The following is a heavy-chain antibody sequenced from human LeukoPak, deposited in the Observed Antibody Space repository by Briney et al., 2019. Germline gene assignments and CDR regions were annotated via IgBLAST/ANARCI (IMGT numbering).Heavy chain of an antibody. J-gene: IGHJ4*02. CDR1: GFTFSSYS. V-gene: IGHV3-21*01. Sequence: PGGSLRLSCAASGFTFSSYSMNWVRQAPGKGLEWVSSISSSSSYIYYADSVKGRFTISRDNAKNSLYLQMNSLRAGDTAVYYCARVPGRELRYFDWLLYRDYYFDYWGQGTLVTVSS. D-gene: IGHD3-9*01. CDR2: ISSSSSYI. CDR3: ARVPGRELRYFDWLLYRDYYFDY.